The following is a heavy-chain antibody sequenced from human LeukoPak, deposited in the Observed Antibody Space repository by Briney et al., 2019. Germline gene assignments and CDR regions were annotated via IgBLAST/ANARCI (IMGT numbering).Heavy chain of an antibody. Sequence: GGSLRLSCAASGFTFSNYGMHWVRQAPGKGLEWVAVIWYDGSNKYYADSVKGRFTISRDNSKNTLYLQMNSLRAEDTAVYYCAKDGRWGYCSGGSCRVYYFDYWGQGTLVTVSS. CDR2: IWYDGSNK. V-gene: IGHV3-33*06. CDR3: AKDGRWGYCSGGSCRVYYFDY. CDR1: GFTFSNYG. D-gene: IGHD2-15*01. J-gene: IGHJ4*02.